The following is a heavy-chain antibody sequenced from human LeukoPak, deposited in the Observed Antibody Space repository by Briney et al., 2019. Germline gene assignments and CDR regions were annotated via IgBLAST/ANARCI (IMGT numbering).Heavy chain of an antibody. CDR3: GRDLGYPLGAFNI. Sequence: SETLSLTCTVSGGSFSSYYWSWIRQPPGKGLEWIGDIYHSGSTNYNPSLKSRVTISVDTSKNQFSLKLSSVTAPDTGVYYCGRDLGYPLGAFNIGGQATMLTVP. D-gene: IGHD5-12*01. V-gene: IGHV4-59*12. CDR2: IYHSGST. J-gene: IGHJ3*02. CDR1: GGSFSSYY.